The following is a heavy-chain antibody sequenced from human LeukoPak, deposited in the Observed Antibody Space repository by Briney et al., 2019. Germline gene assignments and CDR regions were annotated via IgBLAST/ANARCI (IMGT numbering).Heavy chain of an antibody. CDR1: GGTFSSYA. CDR3: ARGEYQLLSPPGY. V-gene: IGHV1-69*05. CDR2: IIPIFGTA. Sequence: GASVTVSCKASGGTFSSYAISWVRQATGQGLEWMGGIIPIFGTANYAQKFQGRVTITTDESTSTAYMELSSLRSEDTAVYYCARGEYQLLSPPGYWGQGTLVTVSS. J-gene: IGHJ4*02. D-gene: IGHD2-2*01.